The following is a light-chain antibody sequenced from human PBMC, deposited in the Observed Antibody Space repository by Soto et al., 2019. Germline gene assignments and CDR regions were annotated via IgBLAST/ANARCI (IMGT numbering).Light chain of an antibody. Sequence: EIVMTQSAATLSVSPGERATLSCRASQCVSSNLAWYQQKPGQAPRLLIYGASTRATGIPARFSGSGSGTEFTLTISSLQSEDFAVYYCQQYNNWPPLVTFGQGTKLEIK. CDR2: GAS. J-gene: IGKJ2*01. V-gene: IGKV3-15*01. CDR3: QQYNNWPPLVT. CDR1: QCVSSN.